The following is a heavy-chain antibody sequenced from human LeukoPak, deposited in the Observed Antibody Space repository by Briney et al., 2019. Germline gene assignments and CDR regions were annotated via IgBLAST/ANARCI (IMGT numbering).Heavy chain of an antibody. CDR3: ARDRGYSGYDAPLY. CDR1: GFTFSSHW. Sequence: GGSLRLSCAVSGFTFSSHWMSWVRQAPGKGLEWVANIKKDGREKYYVDSVKGRFTISRDNAKTSLYLQMNSLRAEDTAVYYCARDRGYSGYDAPLYWGQGTLVTVSS. D-gene: IGHD5-12*01. V-gene: IGHV3-7*01. CDR2: IKKDGREK. J-gene: IGHJ4*02.